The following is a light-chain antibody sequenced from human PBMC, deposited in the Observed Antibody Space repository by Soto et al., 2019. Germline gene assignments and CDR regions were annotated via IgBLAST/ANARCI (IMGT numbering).Light chain of an antibody. J-gene: IGLJ3*02. Sequence: SYELTQPPSVSVSPGQTASITCSGDKLGDKYVCWYQQKPGQSPVVVMYQDTKRPSGIPERFSGSNSGYTATLTISGTQAMDEADYYSQAWDSSTAWEVFGGGTQLTVL. V-gene: IGLV3-1*01. CDR1: KLGDKY. CDR3: QAWDSSTAWEV. CDR2: QDT.